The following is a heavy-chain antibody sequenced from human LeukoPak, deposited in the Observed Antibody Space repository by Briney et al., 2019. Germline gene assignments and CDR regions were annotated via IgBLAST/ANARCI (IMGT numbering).Heavy chain of an antibody. CDR3: ASDKLGTDAFDI. V-gene: IGHV3-30*03. CDR2: ISYDGSNK. D-gene: IGHD7-27*01. Sequence: GGSLRLSCAASGFTFSTYGIHWVRQAPGKGLEWVAVISYDGSNKYYADSVKGRFSISRDNSKNTLYLQMNSLRAEDTAVYYCASDKLGTDAFDIWGQGTVVTVSP. CDR1: GFTFSTYG. J-gene: IGHJ3*02.